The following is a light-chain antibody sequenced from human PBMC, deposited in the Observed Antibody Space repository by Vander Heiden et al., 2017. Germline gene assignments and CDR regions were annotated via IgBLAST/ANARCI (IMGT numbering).Light chain of an antibody. Sequence: EIVLTQAPVTLSVSARDRATLACSADQSGYSNLEWYKQKPGQVPRLLVYAESTRDTVIPARFSGSGCGTEFTLTFSSLQSEDFAVYYCHQENHCPITFGGGTKVEIK. CDR2: AES. V-gene: IGKV3-15*01. CDR3: HQENHCPIT. J-gene: IGKJ4*01. CDR1: QSGYSN.